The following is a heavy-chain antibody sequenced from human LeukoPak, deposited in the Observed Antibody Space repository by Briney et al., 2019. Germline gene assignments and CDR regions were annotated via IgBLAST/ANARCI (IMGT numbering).Heavy chain of an antibody. V-gene: IGHV3-30*18. D-gene: IGHD1-26*01. CDR2: ISYDGRDK. J-gene: IGHJ4*02. CDR1: GFTFSSYG. Sequence: GGSLRLSCAASGFTFSSYGMHWVRQAPGKGLEWVAVISYDGRDKYYADSVKGRFTISRDNSKNTLYLQMNSLRAEDTAVYYCAKDITVGATGSLDYWGQGTLVTVSS. CDR3: AKDITVGATGSLDY.